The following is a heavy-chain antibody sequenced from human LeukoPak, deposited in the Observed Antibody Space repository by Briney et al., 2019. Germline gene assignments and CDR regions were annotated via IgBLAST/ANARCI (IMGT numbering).Heavy chain of an antibody. J-gene: IGHJ4*02. V-gene: IGHV4-59*01. CDR1: GGSISSYY. CDR2: IYYSGST. Sequence: SETLSLTCTVSGGSISSYYWSWIRQPPGKGLEWIGYIYYSGSTNYNPSLKSRVTISVDTSKNQFSLKLSSVTAADTAVYYCGRRGWAEPLGYFDYWAKEPLVPVPS. D-gene: IGHD1-26*01. CDR3: GRRGWAEPLGYFDY.